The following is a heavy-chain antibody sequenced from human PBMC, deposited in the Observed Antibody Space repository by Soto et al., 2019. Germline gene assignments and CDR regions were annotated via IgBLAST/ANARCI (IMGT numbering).Heavy chain of an antibody. D-gene: IGHD3-10*01. CDR3: AKDRLWFGDQNILYYDYGMDV. J-gene: IGHJ6*01. V-gene: IGHV3-23*01. Sequence: EVQLLESGGGLVQPGGSLRLSCAASGFTFTSYAMNWVRRAPGKGLEWVSAPRGSGGSARYADALKGRFTITRDNSKNTLYLQMNSLRAEDTAVYYCAKDRLWFGDQNILYYDYGMDVWGQGTTVTVSS. CDR2: PRGSGGSA. CDR1: GFTFTSYA.